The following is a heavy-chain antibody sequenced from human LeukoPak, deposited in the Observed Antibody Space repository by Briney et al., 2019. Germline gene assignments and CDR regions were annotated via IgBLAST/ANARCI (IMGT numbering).Heavy chain of an antibody. J-gene: IGHJ4*02. V-gene: IGHV3-48*01. Sequence: GGSLRLSCAASGFTFSTYSMNWVRQAPGKGLEWVSYISRSSSTIYYADSVKGRFTVSRDNAKNSLYLRMNSLRAEDTAVYYCARGAVVCSGGTCYPNFDYWGQGTLVTVSS. D-gene: IGHD2-15*01. CDR3: ARGAVVCSGGTCYPNFDY. CDR1: GFTFSTYS. CDR2: ISRSSSTI.